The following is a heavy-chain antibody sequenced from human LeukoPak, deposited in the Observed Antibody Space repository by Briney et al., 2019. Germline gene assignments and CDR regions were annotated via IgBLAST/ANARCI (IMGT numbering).Heavy chain of an antibody. Sequence: PGGSLRLSCAASGFTFSSYATSWVRQAPGKGLEWVSAISGSGGSTYYADSVKGRFTISRDNSKNTLYLQMSSLRAEDTAVYYCAKGNSSSWYAPLDYWGQGTLVTVSS. CDR3: AKGNSSSWYAPLDY. V-gene: IGHV3-23*01. J-gene: IGHJ4*02. CDR1: GFTFSSYA. D-gene: IGHD6-13*01. CDR2: ISGSGGST.